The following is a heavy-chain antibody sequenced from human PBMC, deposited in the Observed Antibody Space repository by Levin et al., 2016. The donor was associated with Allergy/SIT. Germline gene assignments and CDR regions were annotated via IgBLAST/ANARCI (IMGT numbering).Heavy chain of an antibody. CDR2: INAGNGNT. CDR3: ARDRGWSGYGWDYYGMDV. CDR1: GYTFTSYA. D-gene: IGHD3-3*01. Sequence: ASVKVSCKASGYTFTSYAMHWVRQAPGQRLEWMGWINAGNGNTKYSQKFQGRVTITGDTSASTAYMELSSLRSEDTAVYYCARDRGWSGYGWDYYGMDVWGQGTTVTVSS. V-gene: IGHV1-3*01. J-gene: IGHJ6*02.